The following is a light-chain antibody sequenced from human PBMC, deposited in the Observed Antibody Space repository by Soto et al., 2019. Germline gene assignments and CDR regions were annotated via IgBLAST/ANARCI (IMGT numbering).Light chain of an antibody. V-gene: IGLV2-14*01. J-gene: IGLJ1*01. CDR2: EVS. Sequence: QSVLTQPASVSGSPGQSITISCTGTSSDVGGYNYVSWYQQHPGKAPKLIIFEVSYRPSGISNRFSASKSGDTASLTISELQADDEADYYCCSYTDSRTHIFGSGTKVTLL. CDR3: CSYTDSRTHI. CDR1: SSDVGGYNY.